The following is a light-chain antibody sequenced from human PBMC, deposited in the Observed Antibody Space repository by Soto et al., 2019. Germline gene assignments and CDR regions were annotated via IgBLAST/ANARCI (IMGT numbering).Light chain of an antibody. CDR2: DVS. CDR1: SSDVGGYKY. J-gene: IGLJ1*01. CDR3: SSYTSSNSYV. V-gene: IGLV2-14*03. Sequence: QSALTQPASVSGSPGQSIAISCTGSSSDVGGYKYVSWYQQHPGKAPKLMIYDVSNWPSGVSDRFSGSKSGNTASLTISGLQSEDEADYYCSSYTSSNSYVFGTGTKLTVL.